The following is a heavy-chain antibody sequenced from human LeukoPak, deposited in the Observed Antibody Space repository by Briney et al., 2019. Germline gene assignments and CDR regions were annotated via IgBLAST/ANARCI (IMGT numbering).Heavy chain of an antibody. Sequence: GGSLRLSCAASGFTLSSYEMNWVRQAPGKGLEGVSYISNRGTTIYYADSVKGRFSISRDNAKNSVYLQMNGLRAEDTAVYYCACYLKQTLDYWGQGTLVTVSS. J-gene: IGHJ4*02. D-gene: IGHD3-10*01. CDR2: ISNRGTTI. CDR1: GFTLSSYE. CDR3: ACYLKQTLDY. V-gene: IGHV3-48*03.